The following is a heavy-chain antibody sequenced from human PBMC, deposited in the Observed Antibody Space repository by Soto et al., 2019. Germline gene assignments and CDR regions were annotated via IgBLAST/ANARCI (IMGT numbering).Heavy chain of an antibody. CDR2: ISGSGGST. CDR3: AKSAREYSSSYYFDY. V-gene: IGHV3-23*01. D-gene: IGHD6-13*01. Sequence: GGSLRLSCAASGFTFSSYAMSWVRQAPGKGLEWVSAISGSGGSTYYADSVKGRFTISRDNSKNTLYLQMNSLRAEDTDVYYCAKSAREYSSSYYFDYWGQGTLVTVSS. CDR1: GFTFSSYA. J-gene: IGHJ4*02.